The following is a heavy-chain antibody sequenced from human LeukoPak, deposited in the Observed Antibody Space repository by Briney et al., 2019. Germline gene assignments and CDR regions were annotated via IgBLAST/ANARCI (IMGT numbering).Heavy chain of an antibody. D-gene: IGHD3-22*01. CDR1: GGSFSGYY. V-gene: IGHV4-34*01. J-gene: IGHJ4*02. CDR2: INHSGST. CDR3: ASAYDSSGYPGY. Sequence: SETLSLTCAVYGGSFSGYYWSWIRQPPGKGLEWIGEINHSGSTNYNPSLKSRVTISVDTSKNQSSLKLSSVTAADTAVYYCASAYDSSGYPGYWGQGTLVTVSS.